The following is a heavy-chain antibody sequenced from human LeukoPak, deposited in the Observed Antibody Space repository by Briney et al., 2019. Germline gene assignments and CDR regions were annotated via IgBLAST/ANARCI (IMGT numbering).Heavy chain of an antibody. Sequence: PGGSLRLSCTASGFSLDDYTMHWVRQAPGKGLQWVSLISWDGGNTYYADSVKGRFTISRDNAKNTLYLQMNSLRAEDTAVYYCAREERYYGDYYYWGQGTLVTVSS. CDR1: GFSLDDYT. CDR3: AREERYYGDYYY. J-gene: IGHJ4*02. V-gene: IGHV3-43*01. D-gene: IGHD4-17*01. CDR2: ISWDGGNT.